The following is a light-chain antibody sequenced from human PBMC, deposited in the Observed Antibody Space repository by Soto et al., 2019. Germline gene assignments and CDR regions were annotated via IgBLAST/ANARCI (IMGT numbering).Light chain of an antibody. CDR2: DTS. Sequence: IVLTQSPATLYLSPGEGATLSCSASQSVTTYLAWHQQIPGQAPRLLIYDTSTMAPGTPARFSGSGSGRDFTLTISSLEPEDFAIYYCQQRSSWPLPFGGGTKVEI. V-gene: IGKV3-11*02. CDR3: QQRSSWPLP. CDR1: QSVTTY. J-gene: IGKJ4*01.